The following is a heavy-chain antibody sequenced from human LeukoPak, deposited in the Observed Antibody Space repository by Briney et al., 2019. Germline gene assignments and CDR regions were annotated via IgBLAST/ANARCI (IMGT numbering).Heavy chain of an antibody. V-gene: IGHV3-20*04. Sequence: GGSLRLSCAASGFTFDDYGMSWVRQAPGKGLEWVSGIYGHGGSTGYADSVKGRFTISRDNSKNTLYLQMNSLRADDTAVYYCAGVDAAMPDAFDIWGQGTTVTVSS. CDR1: GFTFDDYG. D-gene: IGHD5-18*01. CDR2: IYGHGGST. J-gene: IGHJ3*02. CDR3: AGVDAAMPDAFDI.